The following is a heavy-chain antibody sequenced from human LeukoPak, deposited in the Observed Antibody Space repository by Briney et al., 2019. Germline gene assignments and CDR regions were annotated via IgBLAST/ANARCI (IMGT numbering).Heavy chain of an antibody. J-gene: IGHJ4*02. CDR1: GYTFTSYG. CDR2: ISAYNGNT. CDR3: ARDYDILTGQWPSYYFDY. Sequence: GASVKVSCKASGYTFTSYGISWVRQAPGQGLEWMGWISAYNGNTNYAQKLQGRVTMTTDTSTSTAYMELRSLRSDDTAVYYCARDYDILTGQWPSYYFDYWGQGTLVTVSS. V-gene: IGHV1-18*01. D-gene: IGHD3-9*01.